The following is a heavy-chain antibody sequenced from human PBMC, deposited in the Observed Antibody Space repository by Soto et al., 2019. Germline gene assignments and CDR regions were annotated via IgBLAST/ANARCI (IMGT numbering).Heavy chain of an antibody. CDR2: INHSGST. Sequence: PSETPSLTCAVYGGSFSGYYWSWIRQPPGKGLEWIGEINHSGSTNYNPSLKSRVTISVDTSKNQFSLKLSSVTAADTAVYYCARPEPFSSSPTLYYYYGMDVWGQGTTVTVSS. V-gene: IGHV4-34*01. J-gene: IGHJ6*02. CDR3: ARPEPFSSSPTLYYYYGMDV. D-gene: IGHD6-6*01. CDR1: GGSFSGYY.